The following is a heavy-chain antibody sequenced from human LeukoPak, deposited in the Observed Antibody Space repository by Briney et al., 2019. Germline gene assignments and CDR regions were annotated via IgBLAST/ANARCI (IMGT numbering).Heavy chain of an antibody. CDR3: ARGRIQDY. CDR1: GGSISRTGYS. CDR2: TYHSGST. Sequence: PSETLSLTCTVSGGSISRTGYSWSWIRQPPGQGLEWLAYTYHSGSTYYNPSLKSRLTISLDRSRNQFSLKLSSVTAADTAVYYCARGRIQDYWGQGTLVTVSS. D-gene: IGHD5-18*01. J-gene: IGHJ4*02. V-gene: IGHV4-30-2*01.